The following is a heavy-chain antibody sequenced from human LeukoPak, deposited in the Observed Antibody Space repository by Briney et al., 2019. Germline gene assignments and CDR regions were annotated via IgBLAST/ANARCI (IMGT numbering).Heavy chain of an antibody. V-gene: IGHV4-39*01. CDR3: ARHGRYYDILTGYYYWFDP. CDR2: IYYSGST. D-gene: IGHD3-9*01. CDR1: GGSISSSSYY. J-gene: IGHJ5*02. Sequence: SETLSLTCTVSGGSISSSSYYWGWIRQPPGKGLEWIGSIYYSGSTSYNPSLKSRVTISVDASKNQFSLKLSSVTAADTAVYYCARHGRYYDILTGYYYWFDPWGQGTPVTLSS.